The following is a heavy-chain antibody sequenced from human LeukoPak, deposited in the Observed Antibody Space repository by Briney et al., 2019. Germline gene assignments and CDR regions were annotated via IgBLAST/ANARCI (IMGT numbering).Heavy chain of an antibody. J-gene: IGHJ6*02. CDR3: ARDRSGYFDWLLPHPYYYGMDV. Sequence: GGSLRLSCAASGFTFSSYGMHWVRQAPGKGLEWVAFIRYDGSNKYYADSVKGRFTISRDNAKNSLYLQMNSLRAEDTAVYYCARDRSGYFDWLLPHPYYYGMDVWGQGTTVTVSS. CDR2: IRYDGSNK. V-gene: IGHV3-30*02. D-gene: IGHD3-9*01. CDR1: GFTFSSYG.